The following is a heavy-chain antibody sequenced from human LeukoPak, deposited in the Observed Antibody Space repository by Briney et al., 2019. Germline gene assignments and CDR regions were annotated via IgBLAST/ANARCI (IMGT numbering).Heavy chain of an antibody. CDR3: ARSRDWLSDY. CDR1: GDTFNNYY. CDR2: IIPLLGIT. J-gene: IGHJ1*01. V-gene: IGHV1-69*02. Sequence: SVKVSCKASGDTFNNYYFTWVRQAPGQGLEWMGRIIPLLGITTYAQRFQGRVTITADRSTSTAYMELSSLRSEDTAVYYCARSRDWLSDYWGQGTLVTVSS. D-gene: IGHD3-3*01.